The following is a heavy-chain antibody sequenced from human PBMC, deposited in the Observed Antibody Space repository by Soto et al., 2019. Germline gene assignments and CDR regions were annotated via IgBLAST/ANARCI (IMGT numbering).Heavy chain of an antibody. CDR1: GFTFSSYA. V-gene: IGHV3-23*01. Sequence: EVQLLESGGGLVQPGGSLRLSCAASGFTFSSYAMSWVRQAPGKGLEWVSAISGSGGSTYYADSVKGRFTISRDNFKNTLYLQMNSLRAEDTAVYYCAKTPHLEGYYIKPAEYYFDYWGQGTLVTVSS. J-gene: IGHJ4*02. CDR3: AKTPHLEGYYIKPAEYYFDY. CDR2: ISGSGGST. D-gene: IGHD3-22*01.